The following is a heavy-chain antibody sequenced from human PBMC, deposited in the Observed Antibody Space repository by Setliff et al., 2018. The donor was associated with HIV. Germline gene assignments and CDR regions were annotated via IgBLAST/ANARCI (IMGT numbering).Heavy chain of an antibody. D-gene: IGHD3-22*01. V-gene: IGHV1-69*13. CDR1: GGTFSRHT. J-gene: IGHJ4*02. CDR3: ARDNYYDSSGAVGY. CDR2: IIPIFGTT. Sequence: SVKVSCKSSGGTFSRHTISWVRQAPGQGPEWMGGIIPIFGTTNYAQNFQGRVSITADALTSTAFMELSSLRSEDTAVYYCARDNYYDSSGAVGYWGRGTLVTVSS.